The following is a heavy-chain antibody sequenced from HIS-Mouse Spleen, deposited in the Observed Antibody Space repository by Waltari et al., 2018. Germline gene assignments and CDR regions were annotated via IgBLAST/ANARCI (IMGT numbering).Heavy chain of an antibody. Sequence: QVQLQESGPGLVKPSQTLSLTCTVSGGSISSGGYYWSWIRQHPGKGLEWIGYIYYSGCTSANPSLKSRFTISVDTSKNQFSLKLSSVTAADTAVYYCARGLSGGPPYFDYWGQGTLVTVSS. V-gene: IGHV4-31*03. CDR2: IYYSGCT. J-gene: IGHJ4*02. CDR3: ARGLSGGPPYFDY. CDR1: GGSISSGGYY. D-gene: IGHD6-25*01.